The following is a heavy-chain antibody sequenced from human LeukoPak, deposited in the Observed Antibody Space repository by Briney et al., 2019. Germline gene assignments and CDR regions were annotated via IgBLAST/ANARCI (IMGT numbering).Heavy chain of an antibody. CDR1: GFTFSSYA. Sequence: GGSLRLSCAASGFTFSSYAMHWVRQAPGKGLEWVAVISYDGSNKYYADSVKGRFTISRDNSKNTLYLQMNSLRAEDTAVYYCARDLRITMIVAVRYWGQGTLVTVSS. CDR2: ISYDGSNK. V-gene: IGHV3-30-3*01. CDR3: ARDLRITMIVAVRY. D-gene: IGHD3-22*01. J-gene: IGHJ4*02.